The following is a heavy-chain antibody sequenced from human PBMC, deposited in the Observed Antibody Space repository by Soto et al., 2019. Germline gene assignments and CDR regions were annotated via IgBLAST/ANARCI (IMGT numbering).Heavy chain of an antibody. CDR3: ATRSGWYRYFDY. Sequence: PSETLSLTCTVSGGSISSYYLSWIRQPPGKGLEWIGYIYYSGSTNYNPSLKSRVTISVDTSKNQFSLKLSSVTAADTAVYYCATRSGWYRYFDYWGQGTLVTVSS. CDR2: IYYSGST. V-gene: IGHV4-59*01. J-gene: IGHJ4*02. CDR1: GGSISSYY. D-gene: IGHD6-19*01.